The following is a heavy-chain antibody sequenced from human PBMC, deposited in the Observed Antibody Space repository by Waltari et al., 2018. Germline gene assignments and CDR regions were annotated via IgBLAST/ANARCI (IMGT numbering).Heavy chain of an antibody. J-gene: IGHJ4*02. CDR3: ARKDSSSWYGGYFDY. Sequence: QVQLVQSGAEVKKPGASVTVSCKASGYTFTSYAMRWVRQAPGQRLEWMGWINAGNGNTKYSQEFQGRVTITRDTSASTAYMELSSLRSEDMAVYYCARKDSSSWYGGYFDYWGQGTLVTVSS. CDR2: INAGNGNT. D-gene: IGHD6-13*01. CDR1: GYTFTSYA. V-gene: IGHV1-3*03.